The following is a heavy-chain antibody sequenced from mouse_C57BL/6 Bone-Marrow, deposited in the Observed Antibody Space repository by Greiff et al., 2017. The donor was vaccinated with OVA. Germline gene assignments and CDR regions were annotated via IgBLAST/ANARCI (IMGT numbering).Heavy chain of an antibody. CDR2: ISYSGST. CDR3: ARSPYYYGSNYDAMDY. D-gene: IGHD1-1*01. V-gene: IGHV3-1*01. CDR1: GYSITSGYD. J-gene: IGHJ4*01. Sequence: DVQLQESGPGMVKPSQSLSLTCTVTGYSITSGYDWHWIRHFPGNKLEWMGYISYSGSTNYNPSLKSRISITHDTSKNHFLLKLNSVTTEDTATYYCARSPYYYGSNYDAMDYWGQGTSVTVSS.